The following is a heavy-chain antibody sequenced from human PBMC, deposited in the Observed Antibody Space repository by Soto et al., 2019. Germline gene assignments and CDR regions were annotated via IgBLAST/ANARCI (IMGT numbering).Heavy chain of an antibody. V-gene: IGHV3-30*18. CDR2: ISYDGSNK. Sequence: QVQLVESGGGVVQPGRSLRLSCAASGFTFSSYGMHWVRQAPGKGLEWVAVISYDGSNKYYADSVKGRFTISRDNSKNTLYLQMNSLRAEDTAVYYCAKTYLGDYCDSWGQGTLVTVSS. J-gene: IGHJ4*02. CDR3: AKTYLGDYCDS. CDR1: GFTFSSYG.